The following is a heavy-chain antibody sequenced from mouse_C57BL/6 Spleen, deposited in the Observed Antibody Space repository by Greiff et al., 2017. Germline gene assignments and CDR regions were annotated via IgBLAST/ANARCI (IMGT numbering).Heavy chain of an antibody. V-gene: IGHV1-64*01. CDR1: GYTFTSYW. Sequence: QVQLQQPGAELVKPGASVTLSCKASGYTFTSYWLHWVKQRPGQGLEWIGMIHPNSGSTNYNEKIKSKATLTVDKSSSTAYMQLSSLTSEDSAVYYCARVGTTVVADWYFDVWGTGTTVTVSS. CDR3: ARVGTTVVADWYFDV. D-gene: IGHD1-1*01. J-gene: IGHJ1*03. CDR2: IHPNSGST.